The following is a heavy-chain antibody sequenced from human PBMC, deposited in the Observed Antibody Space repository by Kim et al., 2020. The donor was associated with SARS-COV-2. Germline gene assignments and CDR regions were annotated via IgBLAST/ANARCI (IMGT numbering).Heavy chain of an antibody. CDR2: IDPSDSYT. D-gene: IGHD1-26*01. J-gene: IGHJ6*02. CDR1: GYSFTSYW. V-gene: IGHV5-10-1*01. CDR3: AVGEAVGATVYEPYYYYYGMDV. Sequence: GESLKISCKGSGYSFTSYWISWVRQMPGKGLEWMGRIDPSDSYTNYSPSFQGHVTISADKSISTAYLQWSSLKASDTAMYYCAVGEAVGATVYEPYYYYYGMDVWGQGTTVTVSS.